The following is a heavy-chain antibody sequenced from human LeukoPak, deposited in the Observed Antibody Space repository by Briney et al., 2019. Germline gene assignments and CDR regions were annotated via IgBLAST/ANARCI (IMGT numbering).Heavy chain of an antibody. CDR2: IYYSGST. D-gene: IGHD2-2*01. CDR3: ARGHGYCSSTSCYASATFDP. CDR1: GGSISSGGYY. J-gene: IGHJ5*02. Sequence: PSQTLSLTCTVSGGSISSGGYYWSWIRQHPGKGLEWIGYIYYSGSTYYNPSLKSRVTISVDPSKNQFSLKLSSVTAAHTAVYYCARGHGYCSSTSCYASATFDPWGQGTLVTVSS. V-gene: IGHV4-31*03.